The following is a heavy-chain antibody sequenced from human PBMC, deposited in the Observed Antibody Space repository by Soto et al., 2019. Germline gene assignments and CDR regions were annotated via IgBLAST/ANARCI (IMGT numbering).Heavy chain of an antibody. J-gene: IGHJ4*02. Sequence: TSETLSLTCTVSGGSISSGDYYWSWIRQPPGKGLEWIGYIYYSGSTNYNPSLKSRVTISVDTSKNQFSLKLSSVTAADTAVYYCARDNWNYFDYWGQGTLVTVSS. CDR2: IYYSGST. CDR1: GGSISSGDYY. CDR3: ARDNWNYFDY. D-gene: IGHD1-1*01. V-gene: IGHV4-61*08.